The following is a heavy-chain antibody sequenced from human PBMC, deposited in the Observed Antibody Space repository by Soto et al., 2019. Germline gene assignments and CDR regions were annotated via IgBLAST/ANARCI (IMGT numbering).Heavy chain of an antibody. Sequence: QVQLVQSGAEVKKPGASVKVSCKASGYSFTNFGISWVRQAPGQGLEWMGWISAYNGNTNYAQKFQGRVTMPTDTATRTAYMEVRSLRLDHPAVYSCARAGTPIDYWGQGTLVTVSS. J-gene: IGHJ4*02. V-gene: IGHV1-18*01. CDR3: ARAGTPIDY. CDR1: GYSFTNFG. D-gene: IGHD3-10*01. CDR2: ISAYNGNT.